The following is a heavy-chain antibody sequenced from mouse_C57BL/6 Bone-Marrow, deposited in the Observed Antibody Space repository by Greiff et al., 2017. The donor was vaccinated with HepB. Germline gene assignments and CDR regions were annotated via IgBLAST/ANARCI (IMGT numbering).Heavy chain of an antibody. D-gene: IGHD1-1*01. V-gene: IGHV14-3*01. CDR2: IDPANGNT. CDR1: GFNIKNTY. CDR3: ARPIYYYGSSYVFYYAMDY. J-gene: IGHJ4*01. Sequence: LVESVAELVRPGASVKLSCTASGFNIKNTYMHWVKQRPEQGLEWIGRIDPANGNTKYAPKFQGKATITADTSSNTAYLQLSSLTSEDTAIYYCARPIYYYGSSYVFYYAMDYWGQGTSVTVSS.